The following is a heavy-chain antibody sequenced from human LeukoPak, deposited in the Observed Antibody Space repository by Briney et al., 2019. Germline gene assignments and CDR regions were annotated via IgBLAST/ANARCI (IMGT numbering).Heavy chain of an antibody. Sequence: SETLSLTCAVYGGSFTGYYWRWIRQPPGKGLEWIGEINLSGSTNYNPSLKSRVTRSVDTSKNQFSLKLDSVTAADTAVYYCARGGIRNRHYYFYMDVWGKGTTVTVSS. V-gene: IGHV4-34*01. CDR2: INLSGST. J-gene: IGHJ6*03. CDR3: ARGGIRNRHYYFYMDV. CDR1: GGSFTGYY. D-gene: IGHD1-14*01.